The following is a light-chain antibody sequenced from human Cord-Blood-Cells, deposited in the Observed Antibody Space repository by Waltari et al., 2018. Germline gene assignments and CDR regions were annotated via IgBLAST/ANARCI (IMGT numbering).Light chain of an antibody. CDR2: EVS. Sequence: QSALTQPASVSGSPGQSITISCTGTSSDVGGYNYVSWYKQHPGKAPKLMIYEVSTRPAGVSNRCAGSKSGNTASLTISGLQAEDEADYYCSSYTSSSTLVFGGGTKLTVL. CDR1: SSDVGGYNY. J-gene: IGLJ2*01. V-gene: IGLV2-14*01. CDR3: SSYTSSSTLV.